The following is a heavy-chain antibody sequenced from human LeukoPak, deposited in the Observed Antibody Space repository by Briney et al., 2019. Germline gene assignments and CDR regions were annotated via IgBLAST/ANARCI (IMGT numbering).Heavy chain of an antibody. CDR3: AKRYSDGGFDP. CDR1: GLTFSNSA. D-gene: IGHD3-10*01. J-gene: IGHJ5*02. V-gene: IGHV3-23*01. Sequence: GGSLRLSCVASGLTFSNSAMTWVRQGPGKGLEWVSSISGETNNTYYSDSVKGRFTVSRDNSKNTVFLQMNDLTIEDAAIYYCAKRYSDGGFDPWGQGTLVTVSS. CDR2: ISGETNNT.